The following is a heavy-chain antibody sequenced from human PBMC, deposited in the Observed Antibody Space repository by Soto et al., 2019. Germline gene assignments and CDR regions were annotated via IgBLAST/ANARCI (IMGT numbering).Heavy chain of an antibody. D-gene: IGHD2-2*01. Sequence: PSETLSLTCTVSGGSISSYYWSWIRQPPGKGLEWIGYIYYSGSTNYNPSLKSRVTISVDTSKNQFSLKLSSVTAADTAVYYCARGTFIVVVPAAMAPDYYYYMDVWGKGTTVTVSS. V-gene: IGHV4-59*12. CDR2: IYYSGST. CDR3: ARGTFIVVVPAAMAPDYYYYMDV. J-gene: IGHJ6*03. CDR1: GGSISSYY.